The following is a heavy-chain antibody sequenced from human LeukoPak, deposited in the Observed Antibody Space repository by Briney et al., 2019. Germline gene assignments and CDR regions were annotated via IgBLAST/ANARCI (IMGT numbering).Heavy chain of an antibody. CDR2: ISGSGYST. CDR1: GFTFSTYA. CDR3: ARRALDSSGCLDY. Sequence: GGSLRLSCAASGFTFSTYAMSWVRQAPGKGLEWVSGISGSGYSTYYADSVKGRFTISRDNSKNSLYLQMNSLRAEDTAVYYCARRALDSSGCLDYWGQGTLVTVSS. D-gene: IGHD3-22*01. J-gene: IGHJ4*02. V-gene: IGHV3-23*01.